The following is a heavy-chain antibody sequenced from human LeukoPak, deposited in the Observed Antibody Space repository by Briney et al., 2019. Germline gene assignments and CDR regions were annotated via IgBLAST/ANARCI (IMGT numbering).Heavy chain of an antibody. CDR3: AINLPGYSYGYWVA. CDR1: GGSMSNYY. J-gene: IGHJ5*02. D-gene: IGHD5-18*01. V-gene: IGHV4-59*01. Sequence: SETLSLTCTVSGGSMSNYYRNWIRQPPGKGLERIGYMFYTGRDKYNPSLKSRVTISVDTSKKKISLKLTSVTTADTAVYYCAINLPGYSYGYWVAWGQGTLVTVS. CDR2: MFYTGRD.